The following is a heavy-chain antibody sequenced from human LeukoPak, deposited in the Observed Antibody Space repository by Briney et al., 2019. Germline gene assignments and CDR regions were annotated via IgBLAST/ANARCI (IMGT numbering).Heavy chain of an antibody. D-gene: IGHD3-22*01. CDR3: ARDTYYYDSSGYYHPYFDY. CDR1: GGSISNYY. Sequence: SETLSLTCSVSGGSISNYYWSWIRQPPGKGLEWIGYIYYSGSTNYNPSLKSRVTISVDTSKNQFSLKLSSVTAADTAVYYCARDTYYYDSSGYYHPYFDYWGQGTLVTVSS. V-gene: IGHV4-59*12. J-gene: IGHJ4*02. CDR2: IYYSGST.